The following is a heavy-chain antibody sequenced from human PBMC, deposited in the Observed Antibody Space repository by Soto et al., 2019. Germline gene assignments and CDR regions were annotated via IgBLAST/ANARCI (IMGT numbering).Heavy chain of an antibody. CDR3: AKDLDDYSSAIDF. Sequence: GGSLRLSCVGSGFSFRKYAMNWVRQAPGKGLEWVSGISGSGGSGRGFYADPVKGRFTISRDNSKNTLYLEMNSLRAEDTAVYYCAKDLDDYSSAIDFWGQGTLVTVSS. J-gene: IGHJ4*02. CDR1: GFSFRKYA. D-gene: IGHD4-4*01. V-gene: IGHV3-23*01. CDR2: ISGSGGSGRG.